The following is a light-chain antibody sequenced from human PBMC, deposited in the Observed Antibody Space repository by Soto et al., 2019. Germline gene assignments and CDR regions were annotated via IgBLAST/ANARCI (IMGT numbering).Light chain of an antibody. V-gene: IGKV4-1*01. J-gene: IGKJ4*01. CDR3: HQYYTLPLT. CDR2: WRS. CDR1: QSVLYDFNNKNY. Sequence: DIVMTQSPEFLGVSLGERATINCQSNQSVLYDFNNKNYLAWYQQKPGQPIKKIIHWRSVRYYGVSDRFSGSRTATDFTLHISSLQVEDVAVYYCHQYYTLPLTFGGGTKVDIK.